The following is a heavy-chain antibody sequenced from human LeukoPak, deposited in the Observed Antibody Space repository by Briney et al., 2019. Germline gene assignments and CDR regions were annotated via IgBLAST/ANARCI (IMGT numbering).Heavy chain of an antibody. J-gene: IGHJ3*02. CDR2: INPNSGGT. D-gene: IGHD3-10*01. Sequence: ASVKVSCKASGYTFTGYYMHWVRQAPGQGLEWMGWINPNSGGTNYAQKFQGRVTMTRDTSISTAYMELSRLRSDDTAVYYCARDKSRVSGHPGDIWGQGTMVTVSS. CDR1: GYTFTGYY. V-gene: IGHV1-2*02. CDR3: ARDKSRVSGHPGDI.